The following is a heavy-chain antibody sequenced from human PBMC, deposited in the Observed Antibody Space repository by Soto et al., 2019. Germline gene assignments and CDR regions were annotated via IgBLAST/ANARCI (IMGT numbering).Heavy chain of an antibody. Sequence: LRLSCAASGFTFSSYWMSWVRQAPGKGLEWVANIKQDGSEKYYVDSVKGRFTISRDNAKNSLYLQMNSLRAEDTAVYYCARADQYSSSTHYYYYYGMDVWGQGTTVTVSS. J-gene: IGHJ6*02. V-gene: IGHV3-7*01. D-gene: IGHD6-6*01. CDR2: IKQDGSEK. CDR3: ARADQYSSSTHYYYYYGMDV. CDR1: GFTFSSYW.